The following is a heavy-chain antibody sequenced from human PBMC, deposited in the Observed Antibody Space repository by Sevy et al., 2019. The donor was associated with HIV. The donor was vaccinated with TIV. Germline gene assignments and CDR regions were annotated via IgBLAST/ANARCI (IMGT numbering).Heavy chain of an antibody. CDR2: VYSSGSS. D-gene: IGHD3-16*01. V-gene: IGHV4-39*01. CDR3: ARSPIAASGAKFDT. CDR1: GDSIRRSDDY. Sequence: SETLSLTCTVSGDSIRRSDDYWGWIRQPPEKGLEWIGSVYSSGSSYSNPSFRSRVTMSIDTSRNLFSLKLTSVTAADTVLFYCARSPIAASGAKFDTWGPGTLVTVSS. J-gene: IGHJ5*02.